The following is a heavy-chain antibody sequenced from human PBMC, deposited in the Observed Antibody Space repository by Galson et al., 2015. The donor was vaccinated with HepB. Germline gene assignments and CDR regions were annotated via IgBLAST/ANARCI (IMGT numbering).Heavy chain of an antibody. Sequence: GSLRLSCAASGFTFSGYGMNWVRQAPGKGLEWVSYISFSSSVIDYADSVKGRFTISRDNAKNSLYLQMNSLRAEDTAVYFCARDVTIVGTWGWYFDYWGQGTLVTVSS. CDR1: GFTFSGYG. CDR2: ISFSSSVI. J-gene: IGHJ4*02. CDR3: ARDVTIVGTWGWYFDY. D-gene: IGHD1-26*01. V-gene: IGHV3-48*04.